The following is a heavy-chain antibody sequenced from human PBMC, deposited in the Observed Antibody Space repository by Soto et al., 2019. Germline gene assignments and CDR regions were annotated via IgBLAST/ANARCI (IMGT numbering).Heavy chain of an antibody. Sequence: PSETLSLTCAVSGGSISSSNWWSWVRQPPGKGLEWIGEIYHSGSTNYNPSLKSRVTISVDKSKNQFSLKLSSVTAADTAVYYCARAKGLRLGELSFDPWGQGTLVTVSS. CDR2: IYHSGST. J-gene: IGHJ5*02. CDR1: GGSISSSNW. CDR3: ARAKGLRLGELSFDP. V-gene: IGHV4-4*02. D-gene: IGHD3-16*02.